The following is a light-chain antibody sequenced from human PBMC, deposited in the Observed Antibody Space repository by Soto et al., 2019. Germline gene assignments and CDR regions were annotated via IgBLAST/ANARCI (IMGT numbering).Light chain of an antibody. CDR3: QSYDSSRSWVV. V-gene: IGLV1-40*01. J-gene: IGLJ2*01. Sequence: QSVLTQPPSVSGAPGQRVTISCTGSSSNIGAGYDVHWYQQLPGTAPKLLIYGNSNRPSGVPDRFSGSKSGTSASLAITGLQAEDEADYYCQSYDSSRSWVVFGGGTKVTVL. CDR1: SSNIGAGYD. CDR2: GNS.